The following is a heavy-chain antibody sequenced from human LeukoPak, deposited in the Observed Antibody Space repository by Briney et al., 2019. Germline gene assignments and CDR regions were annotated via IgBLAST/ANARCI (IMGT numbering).Heavy chain of an antibody. CDR2: IRYDGSNK. CDR1: GFTFSSYG. D-gene: IGHD3-10*01. CDR3: VGWVRGVVYGMDV. Sequence: GGSLRLSCAASGFTFSSYGIHWVRQAPGKGLEWVAFIRYDGSNKYYADSVKGRFTISRGNSKNTLYLQMNSLRAEDTAVYYCVGWVRGVVYGMDVWGQGTTVTVSS. V-gene: IGHV3-30*02. J-gene: IGHJ6*02.